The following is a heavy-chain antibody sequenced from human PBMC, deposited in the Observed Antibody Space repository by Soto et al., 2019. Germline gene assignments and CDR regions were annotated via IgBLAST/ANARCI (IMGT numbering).Heavy chain of an antibody. Sequence: SEALSLTCPFSCGSISSYYLGWILQPPWKGLEWIGYIYYSGSTNYNPSLKSRVTISVDTSKNQFSLKLSSVTAADTAVYYCARRSGVLRFLEALDYWGQGTLVTVSS. V-gene: IGHV4-59*08. CDR3: ARRSGVLRFLEALDY. D-gene: IGHD3-3*01. CDR1: CGSISSYY. J-gene: IGHJ4*02. CDR2: IYYSGST.